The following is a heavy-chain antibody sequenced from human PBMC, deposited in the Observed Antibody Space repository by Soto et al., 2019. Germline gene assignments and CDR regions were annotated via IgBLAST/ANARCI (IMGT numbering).Heavy chain of an antibody. Sequence: EVQLVESGGGVVWPGGSLRLSCAASGFTFDDYGMIWVRQVPGKGLEWVSGSNSNGDKTGYADSVKGRFTISRDNAKNSLYLQMNSLRVEDTALYHCAREYCSGSSAPWFDPWGQGTLVTVSS. CDR3: AREYCSGSSAPWFDP. V-gene: IGHV3-20*01. D-gene: IGHD3-10*01. CDR1: GFTFDDYG. J-gene: IGHJ5*02. CDR2: SNSNGDKT.